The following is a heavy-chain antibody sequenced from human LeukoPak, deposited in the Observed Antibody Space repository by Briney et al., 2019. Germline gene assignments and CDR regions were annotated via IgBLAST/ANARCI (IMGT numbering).Heavy chain of an antibody. D-gene: IGHD6-19*01. Sequence: GGSLRLSXAASGFTFSSYGMHWVRQAPGKGLEWVAFIRYDGSNKYYADSVKGRFTISRDNSKNTLYLQMNSLRAEDTAVYYCASSRIAVAGESDYWGQGTLVTVSS. V-gene: IGHV3-30*02. CDR1: GFTFSSYG. J-gene: IGHJ4*02. CDR3: ASSRIAVAGESDY. CDR2: IRYDGSNK.